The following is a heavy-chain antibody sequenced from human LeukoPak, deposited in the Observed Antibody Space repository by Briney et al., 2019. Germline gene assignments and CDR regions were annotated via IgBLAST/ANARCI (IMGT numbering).Heavy chain of an antibody. V-gene: IGHV3-66*02. D-gene: IGHD3-22*01. CDR3: AKDPRDYYDSSGYYYRWFYFDY. J-gene: IGHJ4*02. Sequence: GGSLRLSCAASGFTVSSNYMSWVRQAPGKGLEWVSVIYSGGSTYYADSVKGRFTISRDNSKNTLYLQMNSLRAEDTAVYYCAKDPRDYYDSSGYYYRWFYFDYWGQGTLVTVSS. CDR1: GFTVSSNY. CDR2: IYSGGST.